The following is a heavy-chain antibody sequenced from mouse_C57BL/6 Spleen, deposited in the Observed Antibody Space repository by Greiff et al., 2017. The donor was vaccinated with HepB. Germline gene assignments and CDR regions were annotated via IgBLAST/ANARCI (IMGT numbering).Heavy chain of an antibody. CDR1: GYAFTNYL. Sequence: VKLQQSGAELVRPGTSVKVSCKASGYAFTNYLIEWVKQRPGQGLEWIGVINPGSGGTNYNEKFKGKATLTADKSSSTAYMQLSSLTSEDSAVYYCAREGAIYYDYDAWFAYWGQGTLVTVSA. V-gene: IGHV1-54*01. D-gene: IGHD2-4*01. J-gene: IGHJ3*01. CDR3: AREGAIYYDYDAWFAY. CDR2: INPGSGGT.